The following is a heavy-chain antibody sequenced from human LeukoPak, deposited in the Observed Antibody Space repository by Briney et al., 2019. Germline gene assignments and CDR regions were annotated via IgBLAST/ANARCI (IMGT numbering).Heavy chain of an antibody. Sequence: SETLSLICTVSGGSINSFYWTWIRQPAGKGLEWIGRIYSSGSTNFNPSLKSRVTMSVDTSKNQFSLRLSSVTAADTAAYFCARENWRSKSIDFDSWGQGTLVTVSS. J-gene: IGHJ4*02. CDR2: IYSSGST. V-gene: IGHV4-4*07. D-gene: IGHD6-6*01. CDR1: GGSINSFY. CDR3: ARENWRSKSIDFDS.